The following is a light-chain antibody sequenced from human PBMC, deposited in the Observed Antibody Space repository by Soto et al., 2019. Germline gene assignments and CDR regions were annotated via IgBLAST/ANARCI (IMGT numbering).Light chain of an antibody. CDR1: QSISSY. J-gene: IGKJ1*01. CDR3: QQRSNWPPT. CDR2: DAS. Sequence: ELVLPQSPDTMSLPPGESSTLSCRASQSISSYLAWYQQKPGQAPRLLIYDASSRATGIPARFSGSGSGTDFTLTISSLEPEDFAVYYCQQRSNWPPTFGQGTKVDIK. V-gene: IGKV3-11*01.